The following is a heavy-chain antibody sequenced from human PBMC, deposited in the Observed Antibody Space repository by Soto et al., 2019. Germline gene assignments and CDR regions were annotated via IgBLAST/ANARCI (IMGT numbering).Heavy chain of an antibody. J-gene: IGHJ4*02. CDR3: ARSPPMDSGDKYFYDF. Sequence: SVKVSCKASGGAFNTFGFSWVRQAPGQGLEWMGGIIPFFRTANYAQKFQDRVTITADESTGTVYMDLRSLRSGDTAKYYCARSPPMDSGDKYFYDFWGQGALVTVSS. V-gene: IGHV1-69*13. CDR2: IIPFFRTA. D-gene: IGHD4-17*01. CDR1: GGAFNTFG.